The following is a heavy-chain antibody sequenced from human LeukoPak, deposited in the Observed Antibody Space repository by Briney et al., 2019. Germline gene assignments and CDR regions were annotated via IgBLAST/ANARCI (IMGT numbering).Heavy chain of an antibody. CDR3: ASHYDSSGSSAFDY. CDR1: GYTFTGYY. Sequence: GASVKVSCKASGYTFTGYYMHWVRQAPGQGLEWMGWINPNSGGTNYAQKFQGRVTMTRDTSISTAYMELRSLRSDDTAVYYCASHYDSSGSSAFDYWGQGTLVTVSS. V-gene: IGHV1-2*02. J-gene: IGHJ4*02. CDR2: INPNSGGT. D-gene: IGHD3-22*01.